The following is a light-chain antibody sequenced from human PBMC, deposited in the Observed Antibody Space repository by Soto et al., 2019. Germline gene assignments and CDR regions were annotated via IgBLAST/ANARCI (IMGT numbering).Light chain of an antibody. CDR1: QGISSY. CDR2: AAS. CDR3: HQYASSPLT. Sequence: IQLTQSPSSLSASVGDRVTITCRASQGISSYLAWYQQKPGKAPKLLIYAASTLQSGVPSRFSGSGSGTDFPLTFSRLEPEDFAVYYCHQYASSPLTFGQGTKVEIK. V-gene: IGKV1-9*01. J-gene: IGKJ1*01.